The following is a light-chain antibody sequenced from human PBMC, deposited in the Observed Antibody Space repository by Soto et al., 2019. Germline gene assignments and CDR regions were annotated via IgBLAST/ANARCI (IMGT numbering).Light chain of an antibody. CDR2: AAS. V-gene: IGKV1-27*01. CDR1: QGISNY. J-gene: IGKJ3*01. CDR3: QKYNSAPLT. Sequence: DIQMTQSPSSLSASVGDRVTITCRASQGISNYLAWYQQKPGKVPKLLIYAASTLQSGVPSRFSGSRSGSDFNLTISSLLPEDVATDYCQKYNSAPLTFGPGTKVDIK.